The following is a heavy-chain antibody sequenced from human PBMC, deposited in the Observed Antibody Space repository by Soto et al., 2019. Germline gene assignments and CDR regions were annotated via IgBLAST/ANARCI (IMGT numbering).Heavy chain of an antibody. D-gene: IGHD6-13*01. Sequence: QVQLQESGPGLVKPSQTLSLTCTVSGDSFNSGDYYWNWIRQPPGKGLEWIGYIFYSGGAYYNPSLKSRFTISVDTSKKQFSLKVTSVTAADTAVYYCARGWQYYYYGMDVWGQGTTVTVS. J-gene: IGHJ6*02. CDR1: GDSFNSGDYY. CDR3: ARGWQYYYYGMDV. V-gene: IGHV4-30-4*01. CDR2: IFYSGGA.